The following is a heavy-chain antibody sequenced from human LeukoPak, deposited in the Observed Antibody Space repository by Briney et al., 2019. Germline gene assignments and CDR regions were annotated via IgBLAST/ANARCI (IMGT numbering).Heavy chain of an antibody. D-gene: IGHD2-15*01. V-gene: IGHV4-39*01. CDR1: GGSIGSSSYY. Sequence: PSETLSLTCTVSGGSIGSSSYYWGWIRQPPGKGLEWIGSIYYSGSTYYNPSLKSRVTISVDTSKNQFSLKLSSVTAADTAVYYCARLRVVVAAISDYYYYGMDVWGQGTTVTVSS. CDR2: IYYSGST. CDR3: ARLRVVVAAISDYYYYGMDV. J-gene: IGHJ6*01.